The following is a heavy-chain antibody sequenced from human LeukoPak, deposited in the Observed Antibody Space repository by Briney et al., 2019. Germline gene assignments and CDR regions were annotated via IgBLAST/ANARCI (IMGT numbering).Heavy chain of an antibody. CDR1: GFTFSSYA. V-gene: IGHV3-23*01. Sequence: GGSLRLSCAASGFTFSSYAMSWVRQAPGKGLEWVSAISGSGSNTYYADSVKGRFTISRDNAKNSLYLQMNSLRAEDTAVYYCANGYSYGTAFDYWGQGTLVTVSS. CDR2: ISGSGSNT. CDR3: ANGYSYGTAFDY. J-gene: IGHJ4*02. D-gene: IGHD5-18*01.